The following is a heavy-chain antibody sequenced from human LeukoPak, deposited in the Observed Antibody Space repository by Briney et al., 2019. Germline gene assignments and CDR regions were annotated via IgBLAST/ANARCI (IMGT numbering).Heavy chain of an antibody. CDR2: INHSGST. J-gene: IGHJ4*01. D-gene: IGHD5-12*01. V-gene: IGHV4-34*01. CDR1: GGSFIGYY. Sequence: PSGTLSLTCAVYGGSFIGYYWSWIRQPPGKGLEWIGEINHSGSTHYNPPLKSRVTISVDSHKNPLSLKLSPVTAADAAVYCCARDSSYSGYDFHYWGQGTLVTVSS. CDR3: ARDSSYSGYDFHY.